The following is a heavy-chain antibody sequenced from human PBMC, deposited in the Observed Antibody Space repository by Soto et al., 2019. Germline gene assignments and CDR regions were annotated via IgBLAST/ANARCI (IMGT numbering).Heavy chain of an antibody. CDR3: ARVGLDFGDYFAFDI. J-gene: IGHJ3*02. CDR1: GYTFTSYA. CDR2: INAGNGNT. Sequence: GASVKVSCKASGYTFTSYAMHWVRQAPGQRLEWMGWINAGNGNTKYAQKLQGRVTMTRDTSTTTAYMELRSLRSDDTAVYYCARVGLDFGDYFAFDIWGQGTMVTVSS. V-gene: IGHV1-3*01. D-gene: IGHD4-17*01.